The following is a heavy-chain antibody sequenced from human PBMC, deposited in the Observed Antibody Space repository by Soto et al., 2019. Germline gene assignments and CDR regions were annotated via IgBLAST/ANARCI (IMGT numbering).Heavy chain of an antibody. Sequence: TLSLTCTVSGGSISSYYWTWIRQPSGKGLEWIGRIYTSGSTNYNPSLKSRVTMSVDTSKNQFSLKLSSVTAADTAVYYCARDLKFGQADYWGQGSQVTVSS. D-gene: IGHD3-10*01. V-gene: IGHV4-4*07. CDR3: ARDLKFGQADY. J-gene: IGHJ4*02. CDR2: IYTSGST. CDR1: GGSISSYY.